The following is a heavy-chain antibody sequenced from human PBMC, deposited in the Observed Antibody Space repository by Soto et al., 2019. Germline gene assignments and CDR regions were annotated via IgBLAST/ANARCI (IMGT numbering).Heavy chain of an antibody. CDR1: GFTFSSYS. Sequence: EVQLVESGGGLVKPGGSLRLSCAASGFTFSSYSMNWVRQAPGKGLEWVSSISSSSSYIYYADSVKGRFTISRDNAKNSLYLQMNSLRAEDTAVYYCARHYGDYGDYFDYWGQGTLVTVSS. J-gene: IGHJ4*02. V-gene: IGHV3-21*01. CDR3: ARHYGDYGDYFDY. D-gene: IGHD4-17*01. CDR2: ISSSSSYI.